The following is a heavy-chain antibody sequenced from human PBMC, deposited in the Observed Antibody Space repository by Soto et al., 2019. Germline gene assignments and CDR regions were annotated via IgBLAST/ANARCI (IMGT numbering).Heavy chain of an antibody. Sequence: PGGSLRLSCAASGFTFSSYGMHWVRQAPGKGLEWVAVISYDGSNKYYADSVKGRFTISRDNSKNTLYLQMNSPRAEDTAVYYCAKDLRGMVRGVIDYWGQGTLVTVSS. CDR2: ISYDGSNK. CDR1: GFTFSSYG. J-gene: IGHJ4*02. D-gene: IGHD3-10*01. CDR3: AKDLRGMVRGVIDY. V-gene: IGHV3-30*18.